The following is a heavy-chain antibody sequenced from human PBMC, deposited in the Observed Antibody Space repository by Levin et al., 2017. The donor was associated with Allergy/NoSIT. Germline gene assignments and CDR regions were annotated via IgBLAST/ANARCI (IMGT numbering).Heavy chain of an antibody. D-gene: IGHD6-6*01. CDR3: ARETSSSSNEYYFDY. J-gene: IGHJ4*02. Sequence: ESLKISCTVSGDSISGYYWSWIRQPPGKGLEWIGYIYYSGSTNYNPSLKSRVTISEDTSKNQFSLKLSSVTAADTAVYYCARETSSSSNEYYFDYWGQGTLVTVSS. V-gene: IGHV4-59*01. CDR1: GDSISGYY. CDR2: IYYSGST.